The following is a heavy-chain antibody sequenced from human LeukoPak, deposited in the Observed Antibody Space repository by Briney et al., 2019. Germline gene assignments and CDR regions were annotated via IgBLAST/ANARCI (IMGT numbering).Heavy chain of an antibody. D-gene: IGHD4-17*01. CDR3: VIHDYGDYVAGAGDYFDY. CDR1: GYTFTSYD. J-gene: IGHJ4*02. Sequence: ASVKVSCKASGYTFTSYDINWVRQATGQGLEWMGWMNPNSGNTGYAQKFQGRVTMTWNTSISTAYMELSSLRSEDTAVYYCVIHDYGDYVAGAGDYFDYWGQGTLVAVSS. CDR2: MNPNSGNT. V-gene: IGHV1-8*01.